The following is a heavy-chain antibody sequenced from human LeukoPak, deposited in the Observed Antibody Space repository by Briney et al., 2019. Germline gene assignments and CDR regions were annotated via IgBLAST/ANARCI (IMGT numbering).Heavy chain of an antibody. J-gene: IGHJ4*02. CDR3: ASYISGGYQLLKYYFDY. Sequence: SETLSLTCTVSGGSISSYYWSWIRQPPGKGLEWIGYIYYSGSTNYNPSLKSRVTISVDTSKNQFSLKLSSVTAADTAVYYCASYISGGYQLLKYYFDYWGQGTLVTVSS. CDR2: IYYSGST. D-gene: IGHD2-2*01. CDR1: GGSISSYY. V-gene: IGHV4-59*08.